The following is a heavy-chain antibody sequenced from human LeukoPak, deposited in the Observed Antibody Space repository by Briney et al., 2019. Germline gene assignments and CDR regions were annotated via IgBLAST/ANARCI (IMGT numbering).Heavy chain of an antibody. J-gene: IGHJ5*02. D-gene: IGHD3-10*01. CDR2: INHSGST. CDR3: ARESYYGSGSYYPNWFDP. CDR1: GGSFSGYY. V-gene: IGHV4-34*01. Sequence: SETLSLTCAVYGGSFSGYYWSWIRQPPGKGLEWIGEINHSGSTNYNPSLKSRVTISVDTSKNQFSLKLSSVTAADTAVYYCARESYYGSGSYYPNWFDPRGQGTLVTVSS.